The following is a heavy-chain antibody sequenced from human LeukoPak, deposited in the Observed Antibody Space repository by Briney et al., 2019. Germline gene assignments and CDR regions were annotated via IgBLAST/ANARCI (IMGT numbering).Heavy chain of an antibody. J-gene: IGHJ4*02. V-gene: IGHV4-39*01. CDR2: IYYSGST. Sequence: PSDTLSITCTLSGGSISSSSYYWGWIRHPPRKGMEWIGSIYYSGSTHYNTSLKSRVTISLDTSKNQFSLNLTSVTSVSRAGPYCARREITMVRGVAYYYFDYWGQGTLVTVSS. CDR1: GGSISSSSYY. D-gene: IGHD3-10*01. CDR3: ARREITMVRGVAYYYFDY.